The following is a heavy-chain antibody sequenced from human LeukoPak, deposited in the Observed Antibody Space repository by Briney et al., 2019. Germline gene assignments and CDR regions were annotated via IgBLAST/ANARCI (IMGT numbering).Heavy chain of an antibody. V-gene: IGHV3-23*01. CDR2: ITGSGAYR. Sequence: GGSLRLSCAASGFTFSSYAMNWVRQAPGKRLEWVSVITGSGAYRYYADSVKGRFTISRDNSKNTLYLQMNSLRAEDTAVYYCAKETSRAFDIWGQGTMVTVSS. J-gene: IGHJ3*02. CDR1: GFTFSSYA. CDR3: AKETSRAFDI.